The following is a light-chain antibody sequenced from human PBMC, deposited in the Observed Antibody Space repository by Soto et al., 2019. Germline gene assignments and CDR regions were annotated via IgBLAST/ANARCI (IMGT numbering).Light chain of an antibody. CDR1: ENINNN. J-gene: IGKJ5*01. CDR2: DAS. Sequence: DTQMTQSPSSLSASVVNRVTITCQASENINNNLNWYQQKPGRAPKLLISDASNVEAGVPSRFRGSGSGTDFTFTISRLQPEDIATYYCQQYEHLPTFGQGTRLEIK. CDR3: QQYEHLPT. V-gene: IGKV1-33*01.